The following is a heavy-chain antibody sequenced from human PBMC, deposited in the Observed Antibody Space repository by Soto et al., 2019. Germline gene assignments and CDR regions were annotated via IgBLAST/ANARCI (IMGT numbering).Heavy chain of an antibody. J-gene: IGHJ4*02. D-gene: IGHD3-10*01. Sequence: EVQLVESGGGLVQPGGSLRLSCAASGFTVSNNYMIWFRLPPGKGLEWVSLIYSGGTTYYADSVKGRFTISRDNSKNTLHLQMNSLRVEDPAVYYCARNGGGLAKVGVWGPGTLVTVSS. CDR2: IYSGGTT. CDR1: GFTVSNNY. V-gene: IGHV3-53*01. CDR3: ARNGGGLAKVGV.